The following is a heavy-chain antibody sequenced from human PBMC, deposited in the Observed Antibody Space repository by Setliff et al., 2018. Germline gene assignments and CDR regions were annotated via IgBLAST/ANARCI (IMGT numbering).Heavy chain of an antibody. V-gene: IGHV4-34*01. CDR1: GGSFNVYF. CDR3: ARLSWDGLRYHGLDV. CDR2: ISHSGST. Sequence: SETLSLTCAGYGGSFNVYFWSWIRQPPGKGLEWIGEISHSGSTNYNPSLKSRVTMSVDKSKNQFSLKLKSVTAADTAVYYCARLSWDGLRYHGLDVWGQGTTVTVSS. D-gene: IGHD3-10*01. J-gene: IGHJ6*02.